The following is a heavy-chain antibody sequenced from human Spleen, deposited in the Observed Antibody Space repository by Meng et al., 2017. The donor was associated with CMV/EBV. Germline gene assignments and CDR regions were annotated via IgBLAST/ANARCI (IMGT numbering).Heavy chain of an antibody. CDR2: T. D-gene: IGHD6-6*01. CDR1: GASVATGSFY. CDR3: ARGLLVFDF. J-gene: IGHJ4*02. Sequence: SETLSLTCSVSGASVATGSFYWTWFRQSPGKGLEWIGGTTYNPSLESRVTISKDTSRNQLSLGLTSVTAADTAIYFCARGLLVFDFWGRGILVTVCS. V-gene: IGHV4-61*01.